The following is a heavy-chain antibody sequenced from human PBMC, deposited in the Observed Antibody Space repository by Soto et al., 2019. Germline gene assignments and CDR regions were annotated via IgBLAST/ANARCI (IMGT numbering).Heavy chain of an antibody. Sequence: SVKVSCKASGVTFTRQDMRWVRQAPGQGLEWMGGIIPIFGTPQYAEKFQDRVTITADESTSTAYMELSSLTSEDTAVYYCAIIEGRDGYSYVYWGQATLFTVS. CDR1: GVTFTRQD. D-gene: IGHD5-18*01. CDR2: IIPIFGTP. V-gene: IGHV1-69*13. CDR3: AIIEGRDGYSYVY. J-gene: IGHJ4*02.